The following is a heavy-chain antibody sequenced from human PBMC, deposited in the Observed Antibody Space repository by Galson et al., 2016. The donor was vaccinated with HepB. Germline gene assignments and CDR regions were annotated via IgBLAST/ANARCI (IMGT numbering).Heavy chain of an antibody. CDR1: GDSISDYY. V-gene: IGHV4-59*01. J-gene: IGHJ2*01. CDR3: ARERVTVGPKPWWSFDL. Sequence: ETLSLTCTVSGDSISDYYWSWIRQPPGKGLEWIGYTSYSGSTNYKPSFKSRVAISVDMSKNEFSLKLSSVTAADTAVYYCARERVTVGPKPWWSFDLWGRGTPVTVSS. D-gene: IGHD1-26*01. CDR2: TSYSGST.